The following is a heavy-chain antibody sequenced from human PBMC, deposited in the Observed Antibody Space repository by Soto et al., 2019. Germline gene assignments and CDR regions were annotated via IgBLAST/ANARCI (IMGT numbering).Heavy chain of an antibody. CDR2: INHRGST. CDR1: GESFIGYY. Sequence: QVHLQQWGAGLLKPSETLSLTCAVYGESFIGYYWTWIRQPPGKGLEWIGEINHRGSTNYNPSLKRRVTISIDTSNNQFSLKLSSVTAADTSVYYCARTDIVTTNWFDPWGQGTLVTVSS. V-gene: IGHV4-34*02. D-gene: IGHD5-12*01. CDR3: ARTDIVTTNWFDP. J-gene: IGHJ5*02.